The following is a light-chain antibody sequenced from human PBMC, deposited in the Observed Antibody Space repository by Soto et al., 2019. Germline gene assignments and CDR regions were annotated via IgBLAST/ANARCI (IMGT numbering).Light chain of an antibody. V-gene: IGKV1-5*01. CDR3: QPYGRMWA. CDR1: QSVVDW. Sequence: DIQMTQSPSTLSASVGDRVTITCRASQSVVDWFAWYQQKPGKAPKVVIYDASNLESGGLSRCSGSGSGTEFILKINSLQPDDFATYRCQPYGRMWAFGQG. CDR2: DAS. J-gene: IGKJ1*01.